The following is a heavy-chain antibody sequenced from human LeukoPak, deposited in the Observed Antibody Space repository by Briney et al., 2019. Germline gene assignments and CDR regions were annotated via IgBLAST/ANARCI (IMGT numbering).Heavy chain of an antibody. Sequence: GGSLRLSCAASGFNFRTYSMNWVRQAPGKGLEWVSSISGSNSHTYYADSVKGRSTISRDNAKNSLYLEMNSLRVEDTAVYYCAREMGATTVYYYYYGMDVWGQGTTVTVSS. D-gene: IGHD1-26*01. V-gene: IGHV3-21*01. CDR1: GFNFRTYS. CDR3: AREMGATTVYYYYYGMDV. J-gene: IGHJ6*02. CDR2: ISGSNSHT.